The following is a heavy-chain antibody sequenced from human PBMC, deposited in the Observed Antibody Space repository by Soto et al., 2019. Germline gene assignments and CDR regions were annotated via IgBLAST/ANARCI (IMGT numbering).Heavy chain of an antibody. D-gene: IGHD3-22*01. V-gene: IGHV1-69*01. J-gene: IGHJ4*02. CDR1: GGTFSTYA. CDR3: ARGVHYDSSGYYYFY. CDR2: IIPLFGTA. Sequence: QVQLVQSGAEVKKPGSSVKVSCKASGGTFSTYAIDWVRQAPGQGLEWMGVIIPLFGTAKYAQNFQGRITINADEYTNTAYMELRSLRSQDTAVYYCARGVHYDSSGYYYFYWGQGTLVTVSS.